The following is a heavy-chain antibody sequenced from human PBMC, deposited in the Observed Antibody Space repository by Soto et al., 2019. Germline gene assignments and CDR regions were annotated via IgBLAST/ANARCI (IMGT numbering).Heavy chain of an antibody. V-gene: IGHV5-51*01. CDR2: IYPGDSDA. CDR1: GYPFSSYW. Sequence: GESLKISCKVSGYPFSSYWIGWVRQMPGKGLEWMGIIYPGDSDARYSPSFQGQVTISADKSISTAYLQWSSLKASDTAMYYCARPYCSSTSCYSPPDFWGQGTLVTVSS. D-gene: IGHD2-2*01. CDR3: ARPYCSSTSCYSPPDF. J-gene: IGHJ4*02.